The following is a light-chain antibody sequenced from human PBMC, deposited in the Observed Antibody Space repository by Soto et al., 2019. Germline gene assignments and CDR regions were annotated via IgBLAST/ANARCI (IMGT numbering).Light chain of an antibody. CDR1: SGDIGDYKY. Sequence: QSALTQPASVSGSPGQSITISCTGSSGDIGDYKYVSWYKQHPGKAPKLMIYDVSNRPSGVSNRFSASKSGNTASLTISGLQAEDEADYYCSSYTRTTFVIFGGGTKLTVL. J-gene: IGLJ2*01. V-gene: IGLV2-14*01. CDR2: DVS. CDR3: SSYTRTTFVI.